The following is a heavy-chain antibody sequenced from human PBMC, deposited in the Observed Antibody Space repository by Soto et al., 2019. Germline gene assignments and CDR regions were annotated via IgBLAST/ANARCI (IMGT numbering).Heavy chain of an antibody. CDR3: ARVQASSSWYDA. J-gene: IGHJ5*02. V-gene: IGHV4-4*02. D-gene: IGHD6-13*01. CDR2: IDHNGRI. Sequence: QVQLQESGPGLVKPSGTLSLTCVVSGASISSTDWWTWVRQPPEEGLEWIGEIDHNGRINDNLSLKSRLTMSVDKSNNLFSLRLTSVTAADTAVYYCARVQASSSWYDAWGQGTLVTVSS. CDR1: GASISSTDW.